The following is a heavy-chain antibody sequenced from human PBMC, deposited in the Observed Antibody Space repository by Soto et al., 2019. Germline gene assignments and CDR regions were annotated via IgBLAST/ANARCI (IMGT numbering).Heavy chain of an antibody. J-gene: IGHJ5*02. CDR2: INHSGST. D-gene: IGHD3-3*01. CDR1: GGSFSGYY. Sequence: SETLSLTCAVYGGSFSGYYWSWIRQPPGKGLEWIGEINHSGSTNYNPSLKSRVTISVDTSKNQFSLKLSSVTAADTAVYYCASLRRYYDFWSGYWNWFDPWGQGTLVTVSS. CDR3: ASLRRYYDFWSGYWNWFDP. V-gene: IGHV4-34*01.